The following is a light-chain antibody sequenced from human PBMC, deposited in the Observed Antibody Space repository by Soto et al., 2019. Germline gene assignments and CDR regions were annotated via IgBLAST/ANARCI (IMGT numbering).Light chain of an antibody. Sequence: DIQMTQSPSSLSASIGDRVNITCQASQDISHYLNWYQQKPGQAPKLLIYDASNSETGVPSRFSGSGSGTDFTFTISSLPSEDIATYYCQQYDNLSWTFGQGTKVEIK. CDR1: QDISHY. J-gene: IGKJ1*01. CDR3: QQYDNLSWT. V-gene: IGKV1-33*01. CDR2: DAS.